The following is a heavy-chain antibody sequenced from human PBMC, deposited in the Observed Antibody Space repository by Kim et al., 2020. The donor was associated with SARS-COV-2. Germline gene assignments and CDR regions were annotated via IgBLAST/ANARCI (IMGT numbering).Heavy chain of an antibody. CDR1: GASIINTNIY. Sequence: SETLSLTCTVSGASIINTNIYWSWIRQHPEKGLEWIGYISYRGRAFYNPSLESRASMSVDTSKNQFSLDLRSVTAADTATYYCAREVIEVTDSDAFDLWGQGTVVTVSS. V-gene: IGHV4-31*03. J-gene: IGHJ3*01. CDR2: ISYRGRA. D-gene: IGHD2-21*02. CDR3: AREVIEVTDSDAFDL.